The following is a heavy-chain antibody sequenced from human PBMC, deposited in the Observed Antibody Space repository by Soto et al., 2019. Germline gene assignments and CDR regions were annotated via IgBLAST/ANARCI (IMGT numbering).Heavy chain of an antibody. D-gene: IGHD3-10*01. Sequence: GGSLRLSCAASGFTFSSDSMNWVRQAHGKGLEWVSSIRSSSSYIYYADSVKGRFTFSRNNAQNSLYLQMTSLRAQDTAVYYCARAEVWGSGSYYNLSYGMDVWGQGTTVTVSS. V-gene: IGHV3-21*01. CDR2: IRSSSSYI. CDR3: ARAEVWGSGSYYNLSYGMDV. J-gene: IGHJ6*02. CDR1: GFTFSSDS.